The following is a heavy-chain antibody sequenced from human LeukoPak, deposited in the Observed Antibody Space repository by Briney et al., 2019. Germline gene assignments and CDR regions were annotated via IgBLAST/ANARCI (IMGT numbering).Heavy chain of an antibody. J-gene: IGHJ4*02. CDR1: GFTFSSYS. CDR2: ISSSSSSI. D-gene: IGHD6-13*01. V-gene: IGHV3-21*04. Sequence: GGSLRLSCAASGFTFSSYSMNWVRQAPGKGLECVSSISSSSSSIYYADSVKGRFTISRDDAKNSLYLQMNSLRAEDTAVYYCARGIAAAALSRWGQGTLVTVSS. CDR3: ARGIAAAALSR.